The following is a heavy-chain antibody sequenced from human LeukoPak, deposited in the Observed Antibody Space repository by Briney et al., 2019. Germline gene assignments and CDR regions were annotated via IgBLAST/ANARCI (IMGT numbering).Heavy chain of an antibody. V-gene: IGHV4-39*07. CDR1: DGSISSSSYY. CDR2: IYYSGST. Sequence: SETLSLTCSVSDGSISSSSYYWGWIRQPPGKGLEWIGSIYYSGSTYSNPSLKSRVTISIDTSKNQFSLNLSSVTAADTAVYYCARSGYPGRLLGSWGQGTLVTVSS. CDR3: ARSGYPGRLLGS. J-gene: IGHJ4*02. D-gene: IGHD3-3*01.